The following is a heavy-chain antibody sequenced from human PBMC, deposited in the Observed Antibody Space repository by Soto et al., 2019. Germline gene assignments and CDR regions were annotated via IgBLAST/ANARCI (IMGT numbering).Heavy chain of an antibody. CDR2: ISYDGNNK. D-gene: IGHD4-17*01. J-gene: IGHJ6*02. CDR3: ARDRGGTVTTAYYYYGMDV. CDR1: GFTFSSYA. Sequence: GGSLRLSCAASGFTFSSYAMHWVRQAPGKGLEWVAVISYDGNNKYYADSVKGRFTIARDNSKNTLYLQMNSLRAEDTDVYYCARDRGGTVTTAYYYYGMDVWGQGTTVTVSS. V-gene: IGHV3-30*04.